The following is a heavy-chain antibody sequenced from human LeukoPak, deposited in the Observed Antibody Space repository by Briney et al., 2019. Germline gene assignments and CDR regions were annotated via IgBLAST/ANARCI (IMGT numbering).Heavy chain of an antibody. Sequence: PSETLSLTCAVSGGSISSGGYSWRWIRQPPGRGLEWIGYIYHSGSTYYNPSLKSRVTISVDRSKNQFSLKLSSVTAADTAVYYCARDKLRYWFDPWGQGTLVTVSS. D-gene: IGHD1-26*01. CDR3: ARDKLRYWFDP. V-gene: IGHV4-30-2*01. CDR2: IYHSGST. CDR1: GGSISSGGYS. J-gene: IGHJ5*02.